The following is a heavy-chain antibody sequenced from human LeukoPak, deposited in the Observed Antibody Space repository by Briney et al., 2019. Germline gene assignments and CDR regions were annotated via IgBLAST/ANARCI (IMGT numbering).Heavy chain of an antibody. Sequence: GGSLRLSCVASGFTFSSHAMSWVRQAPGKGLEWVSGTSGSGSSTYYADSVKGRLTISRDNSKNTLYLQMNSLRAEDTAVYYCAKGGITMVRGVLYYYYMDVWGKGTTVTVSS. D-gene: IGHD3-10*01. J-gene: IGHJ6*03. CDR1: GFTFSSHA. CDR2: TSGSGSST. V-gene: IGHV3-23*01. CDR3: AKGGITMVRGVLYYYYMDV.